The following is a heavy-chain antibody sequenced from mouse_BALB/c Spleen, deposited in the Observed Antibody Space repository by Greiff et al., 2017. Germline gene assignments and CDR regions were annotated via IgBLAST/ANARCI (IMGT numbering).Heavy chain of an antibody. CDR1: GYTFTNYW. CDR2: IYPGGGYT. J-gene: IGHJ2*01. D-gene: IGHD2-14*01. CDR3: ARGSYRYDVFEY. V-gene: IGHV1-63*02. Sequence: VQLQQSGAELVRPGTSVKISCKASGYTFTNYWLGWLKQRPGHGLEWIGDIYPGGGYTNYNEKFKGKATLTADTSSSTAYMQLSSLTSEDSAVYFCARGSYRYDVFEYWGQGTTLTVSS.